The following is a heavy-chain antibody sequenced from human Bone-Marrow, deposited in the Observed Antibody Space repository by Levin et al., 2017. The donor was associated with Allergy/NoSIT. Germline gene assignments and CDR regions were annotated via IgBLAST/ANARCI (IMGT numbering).Heavy chain of an antibody. J-gene: IGHJ3*01. V-gene: IGHV3-9*01. CDR2: ISWDAFRT. CDR1: GFKFGDFA. D-gene: IGHD4-23*01. Sequence: QPGGSLRLSCKVSGFKFGDFAMHWVRQAPGRGLEWVSGISWDAFRTSYADSVKGRFTISRDNANNSLFLEMKSLRPEDTAVYYCAKDMMWELVGGGGFDVWGQGTTVTVSA. CDR3: AKDMMWELVGGGGFDV.